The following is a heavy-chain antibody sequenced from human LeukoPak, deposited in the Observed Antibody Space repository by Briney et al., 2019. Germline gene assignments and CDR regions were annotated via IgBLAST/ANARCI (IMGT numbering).Heavy chain of an antibody. CDR3: ARGRDCTNGVCYFTD. CDR2: IYYSGST. Sequence: SETLSLTCTVSGGSISSYYWSWIRQPPGKGLEWIGYIYYSGSTNYNPSLKSRVTISVDTSKNQFPLKLSSVTAADTAVYYCARGRDCTNGVCYFTDWGQGTLVTVSS. CDR1: GGSISSYY. D-gene: IGHD2-8*01. J-gene: IGHJ4*02. V-gene: IGHV4-59*01.